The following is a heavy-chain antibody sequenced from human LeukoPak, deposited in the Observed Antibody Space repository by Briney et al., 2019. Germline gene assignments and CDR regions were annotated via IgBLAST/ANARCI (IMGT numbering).Heavy chain of an antibody. Sequence: GGSLRLSCAASGFTFDDYTMHWVRQAPGKGLGWVSLISWDGGSTYYADSVKGRFTISRDNSKNSLYLQMNSLRTEDTALYYCAEGSSWSDEGTFDYWGQGTLVTVSS. CDR3: AEGSSWSDEGTFDY. CDR2: ISWDGGST. V-gene: IGHV3-43*01. J-gene: IGHJ4*02. D-gene: IGHD6-13*01. CDR1: GFTFDDYT.